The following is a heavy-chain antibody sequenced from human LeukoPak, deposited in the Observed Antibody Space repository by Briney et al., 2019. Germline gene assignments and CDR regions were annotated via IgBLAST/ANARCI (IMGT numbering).Heavy chain of an antibody. J-gene: IGHJ3*02. CDR2: INPNSGCT. D-gene: IGHD2-15*01. V-gene: IGHV1-2*02. CDR3: ARVKEVVAVGAFDI. Sequence: ASVKVSCKASGYTFTGYYMHWVRQAPGQGLEWMGWINPNSGCTNYAQKFQGRVTMTRDTSISTAYMELSRLRSDDTAVYYCARVKEVVAVGAFDIWGQGTMVTVSS. CDR1: GYTFTGYY.